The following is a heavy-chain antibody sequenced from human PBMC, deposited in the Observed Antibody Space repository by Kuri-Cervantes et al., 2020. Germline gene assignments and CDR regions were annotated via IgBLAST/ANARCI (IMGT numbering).Heavy chain of an antibody. Sequence: GGSLRLSCVASGFTFSTYSMNWVRQAPGKGLEWVSSISSSSSYIYYADSVKGRFTISRDNAKNSLYLQMNSLRAEDTAVYYCARVAVTTDFDYWGQGTLVTVSS. D-gene: IGHD4-17*01. CDR3: ARVAVTTDFDY. CDR1: GFTFSTYS. J-gene: IGHJ4*02. V-gene: IGHV3-21*01. CDR2: ISSSSSYI.